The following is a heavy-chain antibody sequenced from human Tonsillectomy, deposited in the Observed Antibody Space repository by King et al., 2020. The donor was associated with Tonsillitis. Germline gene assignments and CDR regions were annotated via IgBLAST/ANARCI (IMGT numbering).Heavy chain of an antibody. CDR2: IRYDGSNK. Sequence: VQLVESGGGVVQPGGSLRLSCAASGFTFSSYGMHWVRQAPGKGLEWVAFIRYDGSNKYYADSVKGRFTISRDNSKNTLYLQMNSLRAEDTAVYYCANLDMPHGNTQYWGQGTLVTVSS. D-gene: IGHD1-1*01. CDR3: ANLDMPHGNTQY. CDR1: GFTFSSYG. V-gene: IGHV3-30*02. J-gene: IGHJ4*02.